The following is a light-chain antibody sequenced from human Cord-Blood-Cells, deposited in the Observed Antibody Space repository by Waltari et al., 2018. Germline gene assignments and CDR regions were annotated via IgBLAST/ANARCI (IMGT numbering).Light chain of an antibody. CDR3: SSYTSSSTYV. Sequence: QSALTQPASVSGSPGQSITISCTGTSSDVGGYNYVSWYQQHPGTAPKLMIYEVSNRPSGVSNRFSGSKSGNTASLTNSGLQAEDEADYYCSSYTSSSTYVFGTGTKVTVL. CDR2: EVS. J-gene: IGLJ1*01. V-gene: IGLV2-14*01. CDR1: SSDVGGYNY.